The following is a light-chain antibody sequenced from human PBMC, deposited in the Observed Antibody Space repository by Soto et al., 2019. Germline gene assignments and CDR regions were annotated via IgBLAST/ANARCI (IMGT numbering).Light chain of an antibody. Sequence: QSVLTQPASVSGSPGQSITISCTGTSSDVGASTYVSWYQQHPGKAPKLIISDVSNRPSGVSDRFSGSKSGNTASLTISGLQAEDEADYYCCSYSSSSTRYVFGTRTKLTVL. CDR2: DVS. CDR1: SSDVGASTY. CDR3: CSYSSSSTRYV. J-gene: IGLJ1*01. V-gene: IGLV2-14*03.